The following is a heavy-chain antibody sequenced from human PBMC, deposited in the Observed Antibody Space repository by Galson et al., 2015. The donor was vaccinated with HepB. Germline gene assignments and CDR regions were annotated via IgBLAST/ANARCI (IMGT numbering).Heavy chain of an antibody. V-gene: IGHV3-33*01. CDR1: GFTFSNYG. Sequence: SLRLSCAASGFTFSNYGMHWVRQAPGKGLKWVAVIWYDGSNKYYEDSVQGRFTISRDNSKNTLYLQMHSLRVEDTAVYFCARTPSDVIGHMDVWGKGTTVTVSS. J-gene: IGHJ6*04. CDR3: ARTPSDVIGHMDV. CDR2: IWYDGSNK.